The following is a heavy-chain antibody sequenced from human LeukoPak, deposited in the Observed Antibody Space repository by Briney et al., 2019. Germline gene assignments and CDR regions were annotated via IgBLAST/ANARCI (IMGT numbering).Heavy chain of an antibody. J-gene: IGHJ4*02. CDR1: GYTFTSYY. Sequence: ASVKVSCKASGYTFTSYYMHWVRQAPVQGLECMGIINPSGGSTSYAQKFQGRVTMTRDTSTSTVYMELSSLRSEDTAVYYCAREFTMVRGVIQYYFDYWGQGTLVTVSS. CDR2: INPSGGST. V-gene: IGHV1-46*01. CDR3: AREFTMVRGVIQYYFDY. D-gene: IGHD3-10*01.